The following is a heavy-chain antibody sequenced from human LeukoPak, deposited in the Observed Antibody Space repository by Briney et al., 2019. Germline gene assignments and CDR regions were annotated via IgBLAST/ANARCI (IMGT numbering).Heavy chain of an antibody. D-gene: IGHD3-22*01. V-gene: IGHV1-2*06. CDR2: INPNNGGT. CDR1: GYTFTGYY. Sequence: GASVKVSCKASGYTFTGYYIHWVGQAPGQGLEWMGRINPNNGGTNYAQKFQGRVTMTRDMSMSTAYMELSRLRSVDTAVYYCAGEDNSSGYRPFDIWGQGTMVTVPS. J-gene: IGHJ3*02. CDR3: AGEDNSSGYRPFDI.